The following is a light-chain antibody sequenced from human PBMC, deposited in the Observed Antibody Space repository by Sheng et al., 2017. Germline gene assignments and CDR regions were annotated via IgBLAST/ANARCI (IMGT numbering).Light chain of an antibody. J-gene: IGKJ4*01. Sequence: EIVMTQSPATLSVSPGERVTLSCRASQSFSNTLAWYQQKPGQAPRLLISDASTRASGVPARFSGSGSGTEFTLTISSLQSEDFAIYYCQQYHSWPPFTFGGGTKVEIK. CDR2: DAS. V-gene: IGKV3-15*01. CDR3: QQYHSWPPFT. CDR1: QSFSNT.